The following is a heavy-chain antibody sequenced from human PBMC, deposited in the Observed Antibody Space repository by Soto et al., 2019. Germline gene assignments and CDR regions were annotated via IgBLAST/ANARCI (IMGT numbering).Heavy chain of an antibody. CDR2: IIPIFGTA. CDR3: ATQDFRRLGYYYYGMVV. J-gene: IGHJ6*02. D-gene: IGHD3-3*01. CDR1: GGTFSSYA. V-gene: IGHV1-69*13. Sequence: GASVKVSCKASGGTFSSYAISWVRQAPGQGLEWMGGIIPIFGTANYAQKFQGRVTITADESTSTAYMELSSLRSEDTAVYYCATQDFRRLGYYYYGMVVWGQGTTVTVSS.